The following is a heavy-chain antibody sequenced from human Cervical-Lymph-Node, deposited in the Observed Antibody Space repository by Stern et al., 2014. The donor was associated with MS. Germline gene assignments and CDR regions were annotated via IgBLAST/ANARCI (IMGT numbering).Heavy chain of an antibody. Sequence: QVQLVQSGAEVRKPGSSIKVSCEASGGTFSSHTVIWVRQAPGQGLEWMGRTIPLVNTVNYAWKFQGRVRMTADRSTNTAYMELSSLRSEDTAVYYCARSKGSGALEWMYGMDVWGQGTTVIVSS. CDR2: TIPLVNTV. D-gene: IGHD3-10*01. CDR3: ARSKGSGALEWMYGMDV. J-gene: IGHJ6*02. V-gene: IGHV1-69*08. CDR1: GGTFSSHT.